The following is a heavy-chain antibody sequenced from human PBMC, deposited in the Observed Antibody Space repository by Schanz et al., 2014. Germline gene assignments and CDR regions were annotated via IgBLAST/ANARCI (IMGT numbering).Heavy chain of an antibody. J-gene: IGHJ4*02. CDR3: ARIGGSVFDY. CDR1: GFPFSDYF. CDR2: SGNVGVTI. D-gene: IGHD3-10*01. Sequence: QVQLVDSGGGLVKPGGSLRLSCTASGFPFSDYFMAWIRQPPGGGLEWVSYSGNVGVTIYYADSVKGRFTISRDNSKNSLYLQMTSLRAEDTAVYYCARIGGSVFDYWAQGTLVTVSS. V-gene: IGHV3-11*01.